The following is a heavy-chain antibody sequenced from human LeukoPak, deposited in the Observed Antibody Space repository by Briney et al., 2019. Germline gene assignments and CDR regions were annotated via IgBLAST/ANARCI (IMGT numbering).Heavy chain of an antibody. Sequence: PSETLSLTGTVSGGSISSSSYYWGWIRQPPGKGLEWIGSIYYSGSTYYNPSLKSRVTISVDTSKNQFSLKLSSVTAADTAVYYCARAYCGGDCYRNWFDPWGQGTLVTVSS. CDR2: IYYSGST. CDR1: GGSISSSSYY. J-gene: IGHJ5*02. CDR3: ARAYCGGDCYRNWFDP. D-gene: IGHD2-21*02. V-gene: IGHV4-39*07.